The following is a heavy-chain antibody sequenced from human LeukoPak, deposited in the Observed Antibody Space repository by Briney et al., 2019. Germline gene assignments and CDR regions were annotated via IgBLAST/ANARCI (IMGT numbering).Heavy chain of an antibody. D-gene: IGHD6-19*01. J-gene: IGHJ5*02. CDR1: GYTFTGYY. CDR3: ARDSSGWYGDWFDP. Sequence: ASVKVSCKASGYTFTGYYMHWVRQAPGQGLEWMGRINPNSGGTNYAQKFQGRVTMTRDTSTSTAYMELRSLRSDDTAVYYCARDSSGWYGDWFDPWGQGTLVTVSS. CDR2: INPNSGGT. V-gene: IGHV1-2*06.